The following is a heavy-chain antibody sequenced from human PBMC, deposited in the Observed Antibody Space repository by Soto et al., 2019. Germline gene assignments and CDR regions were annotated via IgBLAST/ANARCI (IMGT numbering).Heavy chain of an antibody. CDR2: ISDSGGST. J-gene: IGHJ5*02. CDR3: ARSLYGSDVNWFDP. CDR1: GFTFSSYA. Sequence: GGSLRLSCAASGFTFSSYAMSWVRQAPGKGLEWVSAISDSGGSTYYADSVKGRFTISRDNAKNSLYLQMNSLRAEDTAVYYCARSLYGSDVNWFDPWGQGTLVTVSS. V-gene: IGHV3-23*01. D-gene: IGHD3-10*01.